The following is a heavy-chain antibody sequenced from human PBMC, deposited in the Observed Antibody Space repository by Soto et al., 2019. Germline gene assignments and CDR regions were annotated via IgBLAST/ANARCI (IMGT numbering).Heavy chain of an antibody. CDR1: GYTFTTYG. V-gene: IGHV1-18*01. Sequence: QVQLVQSGSEVKPPGASVKVSCKASGYTFTTYGVSWVRQAPGQGLEWMGWISALKGTTDYAQKVQGRVTLTTDTSXXTAYMELRSLTSDDTAVYYCARAGPGVYAGATVDYWGQGTLVTVSS. CDR3: ARAGPGVYAGATVDY. J-gene: IGHJ4*02. D-gene: IGHD2-8*01. CDR2: ISALKGTT.